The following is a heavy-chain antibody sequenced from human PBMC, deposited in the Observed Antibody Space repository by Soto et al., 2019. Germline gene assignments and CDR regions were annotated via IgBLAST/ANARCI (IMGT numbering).Heavy chain of an antibody. D-gene: IGHD3-10*01. Sequence: EVQLVESGGGLVQPGGSLRLSCAASGFTFSSYDMHWVRQATGKGLEWVSAIGTAGDTYYPGSVKGRFTISRENAKNSLYVHMNSMRAEDTAVYYCARDARYYYGSGSYYNWFDPWGQGTLVTVSS. CDR1: GFTFSSYD. CDR3: ARDARYYYGSGSYYNWFDP. J-gene: IGHJ5*02. V-gene: IGHV3-13*01. CDR2: IGTAGDT.